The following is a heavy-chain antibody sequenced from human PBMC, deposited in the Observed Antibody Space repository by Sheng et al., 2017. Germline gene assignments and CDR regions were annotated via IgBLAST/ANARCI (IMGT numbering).Heavy chain of an antibody. D-gene: IGHD4-17*01. CDR2: ISSSGDYT. Sequence: EVQVLESGGGLVQPGGSLRLSCAASGFTFSSYAMTWVRQAPGKGLEWVSAISSSGDYTYYADSVKGRFTISRDNSKNTLYLQMNSLRAEDAAVYYCAKCIADYGGYVFPVDYWGQGTLVIVSS. CDR3: AKCIADYGGYVFPVDY. CDR1: GFTFSSYA. V-gene: IGHV3-23*01. J-gene: IGHJ4*02.